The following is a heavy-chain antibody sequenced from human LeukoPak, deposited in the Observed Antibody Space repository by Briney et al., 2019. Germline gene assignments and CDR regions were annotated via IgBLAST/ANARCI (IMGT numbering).Heavy chain of an antibody. J-gene: IGHJ4*02. Sequence: SETLSLTCTVSGGSISSYYWSWIRQPPGKGLEWIGYIYYSGSTNYNPSLKSRVTISVDTSKNQFSLKLSSVTAADTAVYYCARLRYCSSTSCYQRFDYWGQGTLVTVSS. V-gene: IGHV4-59*12. CDR2: IYYSGST. CDR3: ARLRYCSSTSCYQRFDY. CDR1: GGSISSYY. D-gene: IGHD2-2*01.